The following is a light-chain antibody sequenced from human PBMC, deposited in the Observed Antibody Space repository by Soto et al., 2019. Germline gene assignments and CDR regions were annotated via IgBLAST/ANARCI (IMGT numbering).Light chain of an antibody. J-gene: IGKJ1*01. V-gene: IGKV3-20*01. CDR1: QSFSSSY. CDR2: GAS. Sequence: EIVLTQSPGTLSLSPGERATLSCRASQSFSSSYLAWYQQKPGQAPRLLIYGASSRATVIPDRFSGSGSGTDFTLTISRLEPEDFAVYYCQQYGSSPPWTFGQGTKVEIK. CDR3: QQYGSSPPWT.